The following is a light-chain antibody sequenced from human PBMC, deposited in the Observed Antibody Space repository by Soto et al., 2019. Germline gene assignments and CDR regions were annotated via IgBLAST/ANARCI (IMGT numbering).Light chain of an antibody. CDR3: QVWDSSSDHYV. CDR2: EVS. Sequence: QSVLTQPPSASGSPGQSVTISCTGTSSDVGGYNYVSWYQQHPGKAPKLMIYEVSKRPSGVPERFSGSKSGNTATLTISRVEAGDEADYYCQVWDSSSDHYVFGTGTKVTVL. V-gene: IGLV2-8*01. J-gene: IGLJ1*01. CDR1: SSDVGGYNY.